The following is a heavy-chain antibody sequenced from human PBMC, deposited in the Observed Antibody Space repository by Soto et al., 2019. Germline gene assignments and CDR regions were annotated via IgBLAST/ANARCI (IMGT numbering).Heavy chain of an antibody. J-gene: IGHJ6*02. D-gene: IGHD6-6*01. CDR1: GYTFTSYA. V-gene: IGHV1-3*01. Sequence: ASVKVSCKASGYTFTSYAMHWVRQAPGQRLEWMGWINAGNGNTKYSQKFQGRVTITRDTSASTAYMELSSLRSEDTAVYYCAREQFTEYSSSSGTYYYDGMDVWGQGTTVTVSS. CDR3: AREQFTEYSSSSGTYYYDGMDV. CDR2: INAGNGNT.